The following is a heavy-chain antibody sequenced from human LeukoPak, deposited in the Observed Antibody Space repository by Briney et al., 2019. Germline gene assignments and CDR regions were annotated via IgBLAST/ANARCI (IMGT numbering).Heavy chain of an antibody. CDR3: ARDRGFGSNWFDP. J-gene: IGHJ5*02. CDR1: GGSISSGGYY. Sequence: SETLSLTCTVSGGSISSGGYYWSWIRQHPGKGLEWIGYIYYSGSTYYNPSLKSRVTISVDTSKNQFSLKLSSVTAADTAVYYCARDRGFGSNWFDPWGQGTLVTVSS. D-gene: IGHD3-10*01. V-gene: IGHV4-31*03. CDR2: IYYSGST.